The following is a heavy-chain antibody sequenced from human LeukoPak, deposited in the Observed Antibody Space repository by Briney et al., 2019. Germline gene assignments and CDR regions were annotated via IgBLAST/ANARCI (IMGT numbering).Heavy chain of an antibody. D-gene: IGHD5-12*01. CDR2: FDPEDGET. J-gene: IGHJ4*02. CDR3: ARDLEATIAA. CDR1: GYTLTELS. Sequence: GASVKVSCKVSGYTLTELSMHWVRQAPGKGLEWMGGFDPEDGETIYAQKFQGRVTMTRDTSTSTVYMELSSLRSEDTAVYYCARDLEATIAAWGQGTLVTVSS. V-gene: IGHV1-24*01.